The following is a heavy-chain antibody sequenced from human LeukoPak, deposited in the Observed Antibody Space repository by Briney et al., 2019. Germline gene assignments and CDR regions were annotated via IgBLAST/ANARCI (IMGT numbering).Heavy chain of an antibody. CDR2: ISGSGGST. CDR3: AKDLEELLRRRGGVDY. Sequence: GGSLRLSCAASGFTFSSYAMSWVRQAPGKGLEWVSAISGSGGSTYYADSVKGRFTISRDNSKNTLYLQMNSLRAEDTAVYYCAKDLEELLRRRGGVDYWGQGTLVTVSS. V-gene: IGHV3-23*01. D-gene: IGHD3-10*01. CDR1: GFTFSSYA. J-gene: IGHJ4*02.